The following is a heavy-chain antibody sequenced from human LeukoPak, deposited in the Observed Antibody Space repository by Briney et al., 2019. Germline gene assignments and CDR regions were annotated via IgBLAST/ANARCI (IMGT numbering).Heavy chain of an antibody. Sequence: SETLSLTCAVSGGSISSSNWWSWVRQPPGKGLEWMGEIYHSGSTNYNPSLKSRVTISVDKSKNQFSLKLSSVTAADTAVYYCARAHGDTNWNYGNNWFDPWGQGTLVTVSS. CDR1: GGSISSSNW. D-gene: IGHD1-7*01. CDR3: ARAHGDTNWNYGNNWFDP. V-gene: IGHV4-4*02. CDR2: IYHSGST. J-gene: IGHJ5*02.